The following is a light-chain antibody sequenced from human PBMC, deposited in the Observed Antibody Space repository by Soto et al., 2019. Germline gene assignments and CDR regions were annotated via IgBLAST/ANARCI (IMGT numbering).Light chain of an antibody. CDR1: QNVRSDY. CDR3: QHYDGSPRT. CDR2: GIF. J-gene: IGKJ2*01. Sequence: ETVLTQSPGTVSLSPGERATLSCTTSQNVRSDYLAWYQQKPGQAPRLLIYGIFNRATGIPDRFSGSGSGTDFTLTISGLEPEDSAVYYCQHYDGSPRTFGPGTKVEI. V-gene: IGKV3-20*01.